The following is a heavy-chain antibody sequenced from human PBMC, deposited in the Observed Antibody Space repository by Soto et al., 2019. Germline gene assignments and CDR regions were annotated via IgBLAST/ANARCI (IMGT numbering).Heavy chain of an antibody. D-gene: IGHD6-6*01. CDR1: GFTFSSYG. Sequence: GGSLRLSCAAPGFTFSSYGIHWVRQAPGKGLEWVALIWYDGSNEYYTDSVKGRFTISRDNSKSTLYLQMNGLRAEDTAVYYCARERGSVAAFDSWGQGTLVTVSS. CDR3: ARERGSVAAFDS. V-gene: IGHV3-33*01. J-gene: IGHJ4*02. CDR2: IWYDGSNE.